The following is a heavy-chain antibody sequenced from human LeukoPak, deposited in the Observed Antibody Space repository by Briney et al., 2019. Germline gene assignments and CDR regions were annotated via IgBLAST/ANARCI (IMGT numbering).Heavy chain of an antibody. D-gene: IGHD5-12*01. V-gene: IGHV3-49*03. Sequence: GGSLRLSCTASGFTFGDYAMSWFRQAPGKGLEWVGFIRSKAYGGTTEYAASVKGRFTISSDDSKSIAYLQMNSLKTEDTAVYYCTRDRRDYRTLNTPPADYWGQGTLVTVSS. J-gene: IGHJ4*02. CDR3: TRDRRDYRTLNTPPADY. CDR2: IRSKAYGGTT. CDR1: GFTFGDYA.